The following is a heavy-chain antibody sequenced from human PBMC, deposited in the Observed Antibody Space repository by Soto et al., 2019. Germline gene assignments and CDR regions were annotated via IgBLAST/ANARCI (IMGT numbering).Heavy chain of an antibody. CDR1: GYTFTRYD. D-gene: IGHD6-19*01. CDR2: MNPNSGNT. J-gene: IGHJ4*02. CDR3: ARETADCFAY. Sequence: QVQLVQSGAEVKKPGASVKVACKASGYTFTRYDINWVRQATGQGLEWMGWMNPNSGNTGYAKKFQGRVTMTTNTSLSTTYMEMGRRRSEDTAAYYCARETADCFAYSGQGTLVNVS. V-gene: IGHV1-8*01.